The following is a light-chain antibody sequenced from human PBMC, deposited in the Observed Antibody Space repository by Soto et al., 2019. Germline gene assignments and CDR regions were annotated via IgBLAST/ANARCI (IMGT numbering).Light chain of an antibody. CDR1: QSVSSSY. Sequence: ESLLTQSPGTLSLSPGERATLSCRASQSVSSSYLAWYQQKPGQAPRLLIYGASSRATGIPDRFSGSGSGTDFTLTISRLEPEDFAVYYCQQYGSSPTFGQGTTVDIK. J-gene: IGKJ1*01. CDR3: QQYGSSPT. CDR2: GAS. V-gene: IGKV3-20*01.